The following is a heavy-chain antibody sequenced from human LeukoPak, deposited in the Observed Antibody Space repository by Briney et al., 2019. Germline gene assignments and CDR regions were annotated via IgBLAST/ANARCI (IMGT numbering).Heavy chain of an antibody. CDR2: ISSSGSTI. CDR1: GFTLSDYY. Sequence: GGSLRLSCAASGFTLSDYYMSWIRQAPGKGLEWVSYISSSGSTIYYADSVKGRFTISRDNAKNSLYLQMNSLRAEDTAVYYCAVGYGDLSRHFDYWGQGTLVTVSS. CDR3: AVGYGDLSRHFDY. J-gene: IGHJ4*02. D-gene: IGHD4-17*01. V-gene: IGHV3-11*01.